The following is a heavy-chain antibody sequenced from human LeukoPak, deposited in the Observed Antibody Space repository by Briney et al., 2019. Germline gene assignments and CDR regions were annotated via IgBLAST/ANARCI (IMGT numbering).Heavy chain of an antibody. V-gene: IGHV4-59*01. CDR3: ASRKLRNDY. J-gene: IGHJ4*02. D-gene: IGHD7-27*01. Sequence: PSESLSLTCTLSGGSFSDYYWRWVRQSPGKGMEWIGYIYNTGSTSYSPSLKRGVTISPDTSHNQFSLKLSSVTAADTAVYYCASRKLRNDYWGQGTLVTVSS. CDR2: IYNTGST. CDR1: GGSFSDYY.